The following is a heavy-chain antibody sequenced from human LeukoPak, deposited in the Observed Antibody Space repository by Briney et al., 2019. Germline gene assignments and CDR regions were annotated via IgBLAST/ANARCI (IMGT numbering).Heavy chain of an antibody. D-gene: IGHD5-24*01. CDR2: IIPILGIA. V-gene: IGHV1-69*04. CDR3: ARGDVEMATIDAFDI. CDR1: GRTFSSYA. J-gene: IGHJ3*02. Sequence: GASVKVSFKASGRTFSSYAISWVRQAPGQGLEWMGRIIPILGIANYAQKFQGRVTITADKSTSTAYMELSSLRSEDTAVYYCARGDVEMATIDAFDIWGQGTMVTVSS.